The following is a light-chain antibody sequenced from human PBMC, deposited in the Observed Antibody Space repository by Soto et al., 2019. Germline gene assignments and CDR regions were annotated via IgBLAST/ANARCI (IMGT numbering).Light chain of an antibody. J-gene: IGLJ1*01. CDR1: SSDVGGYDY. V-gene: IGLV2-14*01. Sequence: QSALTQPASVSGSPGQSITISCTGTSSDVGGYDYVSWYQQHPGKAPKLMIFEVTNRPSGVSNRFSGSKSGNTASLTISGLRAEDEADYYCSSFSSTSTLPYVFGTGTNLTVL. CDR3: SSFSSTSTLPYV. CDR2: EVT.